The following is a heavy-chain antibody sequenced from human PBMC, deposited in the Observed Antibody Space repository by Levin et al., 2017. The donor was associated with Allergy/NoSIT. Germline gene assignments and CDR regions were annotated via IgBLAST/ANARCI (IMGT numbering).Heavy chain of an antibody. Sequence: KLGESLKISCKVSGYSLTDLSLHWVRRAPGKGLEWVGGFDPEHAEITYAQKFQGRVTITEDTSTDTAYMELSRLRSEDTAVYFCATDPMHCSSNICYVSWGQGTLVTVSS. CDR2: FDPEHAEI. CDR1: GYSLTDLS. D-gene: IGHD2-2*01. CDR3: ATDPMHCSSNICYVS. V-gene: IGHV1-24*01. J-gene: IGHJ5*02.